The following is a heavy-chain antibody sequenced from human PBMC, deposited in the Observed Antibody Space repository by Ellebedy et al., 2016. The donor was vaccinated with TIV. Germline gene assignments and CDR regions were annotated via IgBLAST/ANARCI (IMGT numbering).Heavy chain of an antibody. Sequence: MPSETLSLTCTVSGGSISSNNYYWSWIRQHPGKGLEWIGYIDYTGYSHYNPSLKSRGTMSIDTSKNQFSLNLSSVTAADTAVYYCVRGPGRSGAGTGYFDPWGQGTLVTVSS. V-gene: IGHV4-31*03. CDR2: IDYTGYS. CDR3: VRGPGRSGAGTGYFDP. D-gene: IGHD6-19*01. CDR1: GGSISSNNYY. J-gene: IGHJ5*02.